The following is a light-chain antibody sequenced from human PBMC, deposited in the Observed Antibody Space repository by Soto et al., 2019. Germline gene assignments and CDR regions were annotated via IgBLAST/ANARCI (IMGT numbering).Light chain of an antibody. V-gene: IGLV2-8*01. CDR1: SSDVGGYNY. J-gene: IGLJ1*01. CDR2: EVS. CDR3: SSYAGSNNFGV. Sequence: QSALTQPPSASGSPGQSVTISCTGTSSDVGGYNYVSWYQQHPGKAPKFMIYEVSKRPSGVPDRFSGSKSGNTASLTVSGLQAEDEADYYCSSYAGSNNFGVFGTGTKLTVL.